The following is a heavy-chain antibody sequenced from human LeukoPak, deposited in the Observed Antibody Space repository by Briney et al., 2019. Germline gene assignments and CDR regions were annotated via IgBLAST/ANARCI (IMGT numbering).Heavy chain of an antibody. CDR1: GFTFSISW. D-gene: IGHD1-26*01. CDR3: ARDRIVGAPPGY. J-gene: IGHJ4*02. V-gene: IGHV3-7*01. CDR2: IKEDGSEK. Sequence: GGSLRLSCAASGFTFSISWMTWVRQAPGKGLEWVANIKEDGSEKYYVDSVKGRFTISRDNAKNSLYLQMNSLRAEDTAVYYCARDRIVGAPPGYWGQGTLVTVSS.